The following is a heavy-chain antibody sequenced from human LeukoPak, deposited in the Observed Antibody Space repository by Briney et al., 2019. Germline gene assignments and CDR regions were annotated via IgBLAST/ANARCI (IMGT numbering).Heavy chain of an antibody. V-gene: IGHV3-23*01. Sequence: GGSLRLSCAASGFTFSSYAMSWVRQAPGKGLEWVSAISGSGGSTHYADSVKGRFTISRDNSKNTLYLQMNSLRAEDTAVYYCAKRYSASLAFDIWGQGTMVSVSS. CDR3: AKRYSASLAFDI. CDR1: GFTFSSYA. CDR2: ISGSGGST. J-gene: IGHJ3*02. D-gene: IGHD6-13*01.